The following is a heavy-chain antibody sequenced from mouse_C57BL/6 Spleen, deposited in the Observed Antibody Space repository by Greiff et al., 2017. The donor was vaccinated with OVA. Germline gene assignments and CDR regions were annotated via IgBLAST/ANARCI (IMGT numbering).Heavy chain of an antibody. J-gene: IGHJ3*01. Sequence: VKLQQSGPGLVQPSQSLSITCTVSGFSLTSYGVHWVRQSPGKGLEWLGVIWSGGSTDYNAACISRLSISKDNSKSQVFFKMNSLQADDTAIYYCARNGWPSLAWFAYWGQGTLVTVSA. CDR1: GFSLTSYG. D-gene: IGHD2-3*01. CDR2: IWSGGST. CDR3: ARNGWPSLAWFAY. V-gene: IGHV2-2*01.